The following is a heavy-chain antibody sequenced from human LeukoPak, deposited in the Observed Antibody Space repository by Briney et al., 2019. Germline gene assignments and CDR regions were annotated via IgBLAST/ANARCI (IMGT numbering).Heavy chain of an antibody. Sequence: PGGSLRLSCAASGFTFSSYAMHWVRQAPGKGLEWVAVISYDGSNKYYADSVKGRFTISRDNSKNTLYLQMNSLRAEDTAVYYCARSSSRIAVAGFDYWGQGTLVTVSS. CDR2: ISYDGSNK. D-gene: IGHD6-19*01. V-gene: IGHV3-30*04. J-gene: IGHJ4*02. CDR1: GFTFSSYA. CDR3: ARSSSRIAVAGFDY.